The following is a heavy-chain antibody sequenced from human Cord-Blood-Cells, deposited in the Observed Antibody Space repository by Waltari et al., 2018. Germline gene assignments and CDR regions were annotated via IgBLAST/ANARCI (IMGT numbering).Heavy chain of an antibody. CDR2: FDPEDGET. CDR3: ATQAEGSYYYGSGSYFNFDY. V-gene: IGHV1-24*01. Sequence: QVQLVQSGAEVKKPGASVKVSCKVSGYTLTELSMHWVRRAPGKGLEWMGGFDPEDGETIYAQKFQGRVTMTEDTSTDTAYMELSSLRSEDTAVYYCATQAEGSYYYGSGSYFNFDYWGQGTLVTVSS. D-gene: IGHD3-10*01. CDR1: GYTLTELS. J-gene: IGHJ4*02.